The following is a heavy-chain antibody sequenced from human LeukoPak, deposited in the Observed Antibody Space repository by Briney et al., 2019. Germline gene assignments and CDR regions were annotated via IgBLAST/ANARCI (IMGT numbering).Heavy chain of an antibody. V-gene: IGHV3-53*01. J-gene: IGHJ6*02. CDR3: ARALYYDILTGYFHRYYYYGMDV. CDR1: GFTVSSNY. D-gene: IGHD3-9*01. CDR2: IYSGGST. Sequence: GGSLRLSCAASGFTVSSNYMSWVRQAPGKGLEWVSVIYSGGSTYYADSVKGRFTISRDNAKNSLYLQMNSLRAEDTAVYYCARALYYDILTGYFHRYYYYGMDVWGQGTTVTVSS.